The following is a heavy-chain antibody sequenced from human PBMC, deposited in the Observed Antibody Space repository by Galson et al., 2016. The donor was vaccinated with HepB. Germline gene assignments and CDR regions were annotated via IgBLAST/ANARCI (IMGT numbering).Heavy chain of an antibody. J-gene: IGHJ6*02. D-gene: IGHD4-23*01. CDR1: EFSFSTFA. CDR2: ITGTGGNT. V-gene: IGHV3-23*01. CDR3: SKGHTGSTVGWSYGMDV. Sequence: SLRLSCAASEFSFSTFAMSWVRQAPGKGLEWIAGITGTGGNTYYADSVKGRFTISRDNSKNTLYLQLSSLRVADTAVYYLSKGHTGSTVGWSYGMDVWGQGTRVTVSS.